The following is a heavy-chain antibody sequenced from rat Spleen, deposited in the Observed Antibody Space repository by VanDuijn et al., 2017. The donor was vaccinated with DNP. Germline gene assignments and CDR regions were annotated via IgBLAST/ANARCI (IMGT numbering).Heavy chain of an antibody. CDR3: ASHTYYGYDYFVY. D-gene: IGHD1-9*01. Sequence: EVQLVESGGGLVQPGRSLKLSCVASGFTFSDYWMAWIRQVPTKGLEWVAYIGSDGYAPYYGDSVKGRFTISRDNAKSTLYLQMNSLSSEDMATYYCASHTYYGYDYFVYWGQGVMVTVSS. V-gene: IGHV5-22*01. CDR1: GFTFSDYW. CDR2: IGSDGYAP. J-gene: IGHJ2*01.